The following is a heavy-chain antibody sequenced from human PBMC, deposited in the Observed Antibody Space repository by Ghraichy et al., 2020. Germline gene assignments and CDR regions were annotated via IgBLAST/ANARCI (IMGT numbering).Heavy chain of an antibody. CDR3: ARESNWGSAY. D-gene: IGHD7-27*01. Sequence: GESLNISCAASGFSLSDFGMNWVRQTPGKGLEWLSYISGSSSTIYYADSVKGRFTISSDNAKNSLYLQMNSLRDEDTAVYYCARESNWGSAYWGQGTLVTVSS. V-gene: IGHV3-48*02. CDR1: GFSLSDFG. CDR2: ISGSSSTI. J-gene: IGHJ4*02.